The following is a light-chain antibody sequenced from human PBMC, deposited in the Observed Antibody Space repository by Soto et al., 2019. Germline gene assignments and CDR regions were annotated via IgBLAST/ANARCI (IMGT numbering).Light chain of an antibody. Sequence: DSQMTQSPASLSASVGDRVTSTCRASQDISVYLAWYQQKPGKVPKLLIYSASTLQSGDTSRFSGSGSGTDFTLTISSLQPEDVATYFCQKFNTAPLTFGQGTRLEIQ. V-gene: IGKV1-27*01. CDR1: QDISVY. CDR2: SAS. CDR3: QKFNTAPLT. J-gene: IGKJ5*01.